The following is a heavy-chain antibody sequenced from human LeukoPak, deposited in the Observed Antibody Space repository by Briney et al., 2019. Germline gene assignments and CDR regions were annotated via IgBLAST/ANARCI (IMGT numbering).Heavy chain of an antibody. D-gene: IGHD1/OR15-1a*01. V-gene: IGHV4-34*01. CDR1: GRSFSDYY. J-gene: IGHJ6*03. CDR3: ARRGMEHTFYYYYYMDV. Sequence: PSETLSLTCAVYGRSFSDYYWSWIRQPPGKGLQWIGEINHSGTTNYNPSLKSRVTISVDTSKNQFSLRLSSVTAADTAVYYCARRGMEHTFYYYYYMDVWGKGTTVTVSS. CDR2: INHSGTT.